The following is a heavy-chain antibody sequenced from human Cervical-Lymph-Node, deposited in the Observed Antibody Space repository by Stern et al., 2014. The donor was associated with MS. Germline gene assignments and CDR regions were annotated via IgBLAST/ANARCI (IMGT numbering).Heavy chain of an antibody. V-gene: IGHV4-30-4*01. J-gene: IGHJ4*02. D-gene: IGHD5-24*01. CDR3: SRDADGYSLVFGY. CDR2: LHNSGTT. CDR1: GGSISSGEYY. Sequence: QVQLQESGPGLVKPSQTLSLTCTVTGGSISSGEYYWSWIRQSPGKGLEWIGYLHNSGTTYYNPSLKSRVTISVDTSKNQFSLKLRSLTAADTAVYYCSRDADGYSLVFGYWGRGTLVTVSS.